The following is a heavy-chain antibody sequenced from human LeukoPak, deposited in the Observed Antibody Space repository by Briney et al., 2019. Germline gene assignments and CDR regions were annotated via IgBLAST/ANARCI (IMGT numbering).Heavy chain of an antibody. V-gene: IGHV3-74*01. CDR1: GFSFNNYW. Sequence: GGSLRLSCAASGFSFNNYWMHWVRQAPGKGLLWVSRISTDGSTAFYADSVKGRFTISRDNAKNTLYLQMNSLRAEDTAVYYCARLREIPVFGVVTKSTSYFDYWGQGTLVTVSS. CDR2: ISTDGSTA. D-gene: IGHD3-3*01. CDR3: ARLREIPVFGVVTKSTSYFDY. J-gene: IGHJ4*02.